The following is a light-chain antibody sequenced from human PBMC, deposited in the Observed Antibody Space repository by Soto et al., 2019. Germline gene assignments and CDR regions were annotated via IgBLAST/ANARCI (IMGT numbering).Light chain of an antibody. CDR3: QQYDNPPLT. V-gene: IGKV1-33*01. CDR2: DAS. CDR1: QDISNY. Sequence: DVQITQFPSSLSASVGDRVTITCQASQDISNYLNWYQQKPGKAPKLLIYDASNLESGVPSRFSGSGSGTDFTFTISSLQPEDIATYYCQQYDNPPLTFGGGTKVDI. J-gene: IGKJ4*01.